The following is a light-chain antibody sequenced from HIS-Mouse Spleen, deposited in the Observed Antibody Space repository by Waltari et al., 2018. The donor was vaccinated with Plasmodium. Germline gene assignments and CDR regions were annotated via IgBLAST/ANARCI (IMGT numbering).Light chain of an antibody. V-gene: IGKV1-39*01. J-gene: IGKJ1*01. Sequence: DIQMTQSPSSLSASVGDRVTITCRASQSISSYLNWYQQKPGKAPKLLIYAASSLQSGVPSRFRGSGSGTDFILTISSLQPEDFATYYCQQNYNTWTFGQGTKVEIK. CDR2: AAS. CDR1: QSISSY. CDR3: QQNYNTWT.